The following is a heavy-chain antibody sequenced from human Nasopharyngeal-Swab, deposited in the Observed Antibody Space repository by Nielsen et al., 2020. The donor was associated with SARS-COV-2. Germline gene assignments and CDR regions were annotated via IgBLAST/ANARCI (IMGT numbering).Heavy chain of an antibody. CDR2: ISYEGSKK. CDR1: GFSFNNYG. V-gene: IGHV3-30*18. Sequence: GGSLRLSCTASGFSFNNYGMHWVRQAPGKGLEWVAVISYEGSKKFYAESVEGRFTISRDYSKSTLYLQTDSLRTEDTAMYYCAKANVLFWFGQFKNDGFDIWGQGTMVAVSS. D-gene: IGHD3-10*01. CDR3: AKANVLFWFGQFKNDGFDI. J-gene: IGHJ3*02.